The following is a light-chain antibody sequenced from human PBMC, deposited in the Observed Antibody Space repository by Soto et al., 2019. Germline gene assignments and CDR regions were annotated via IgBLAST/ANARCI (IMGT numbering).Light chain of an antibody. Sequence: EIVLTQSPATLSLSPGERATLSCRASQSVSTYLVWYQQKPGQAPRLLIYDASNRATGIPARFSGSGSATDFTLTISSLEPEDFAVYYCQQRSNWPITFRQGTRLEIK. J-gene: IGKJ5*01. CDR2: DAS. CDR3: QQRSNWPIT. V-gene: IGKV3-11*01. CDR1: QSVSTY.